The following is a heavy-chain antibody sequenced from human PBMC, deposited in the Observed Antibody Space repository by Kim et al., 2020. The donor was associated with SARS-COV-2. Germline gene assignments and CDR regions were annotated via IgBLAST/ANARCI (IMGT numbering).Heavy chain of an antibody. J-gene: IGHJ6*02. D-gene: IGHD3-3*01. CDR3: ARDPTGVREWAGYYGMDV. Sequence: ASVKVSCKASGYTFTSYAMHWVRQAPGQRLEWMGWINAGNGNTKYSQKFQGRVTITRDTSASTAYMELSSLRSEDTAVYYCARDPTGVREWAGYYGMDVWGQGTTVTVSS. CDR2: INAGNGNT. CDR1: GYTFTSYA. V-gene: IGHV1-3*01.